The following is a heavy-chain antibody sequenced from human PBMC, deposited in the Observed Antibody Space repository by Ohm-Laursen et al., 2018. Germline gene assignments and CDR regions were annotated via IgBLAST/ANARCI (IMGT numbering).Heavy chain of an antibody. CDR2: INHSGST. D-gene: IGHD2-8*02. CDR1: SAAINLHY. CDR3: ARDLIAYCTATSCDNFGMDV. V-gene: IGHV4-59*11. Sequence: TLSLTCTASSAAINLHYWSWIRQSPGRGLEWIGYINHSGSTDYDPSLKSRLTLSVDSSKNQFSLKLTSVTAADTAVYYCARDLIAYCTATSCDNFGMDVWGQGTTVTVSS. J-gene: IGHJ6*02.